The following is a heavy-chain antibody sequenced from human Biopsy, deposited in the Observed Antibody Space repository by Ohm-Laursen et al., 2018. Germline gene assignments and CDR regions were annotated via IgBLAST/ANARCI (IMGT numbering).Heavy chain of an antibody. CDR3: ARDYYPYVDYLKDVPLCDS. D-gene: IGHD4-17*01. J-gene: IGHJ4*02. CDR2: INTYSGNT. CDR1: GYTFTTYG. V-gene: IGHV1-18*01. Sequence: ASVKVSCKTSGYTFTTYGISWVRQAPGQGLEWMGWINTYSGNTNYGKKFHDRVIMTSDTSTSTAYLEHRSLRSDDTAVYYCARDYYPYVDYLKDVPLCDSWGQGALVTVSS.